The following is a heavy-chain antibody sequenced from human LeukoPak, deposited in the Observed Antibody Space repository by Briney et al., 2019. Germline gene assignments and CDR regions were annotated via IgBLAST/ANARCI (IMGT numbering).Heavy chain of an antibody. CDR2: INPNSGGT. CDR1: RYTFTGYY. V-gene: IGHV1-2*02. J-gene: IGHJ4*02. Sequence: ASVKVSCKASRYTFTGYYMHWVRQAPGQGLEWMGWINPNSGGTNYAQKFQGRVTMTRDTSISTAYMELSRLRSDDTAVYYCARGSSGWYKNVDYWGQGTLVTVSS. CDR3: ARGSSGWYKNVDY. D-gene: IGHD6-19*01.